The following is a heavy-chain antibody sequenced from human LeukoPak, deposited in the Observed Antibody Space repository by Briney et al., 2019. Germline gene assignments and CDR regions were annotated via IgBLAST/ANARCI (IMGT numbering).Heavy chain of an antibody. V-gene: IGHV3-30*04. CDR3: ARISSFYSFDY. CDR2: TSHDGSDK. CDR1: GFTFSHYT. Sequence: GSLRLSFAASGFTFSHYTIYWVRQAPGKGLEWVAFTSHDGSDKYYADSVRGRFIISRDNSKNTLFLQMNSLRDDDTAVYSCARISSFYSFDYWGQGTLVTVSS. J-gene: IGHJ4*02.